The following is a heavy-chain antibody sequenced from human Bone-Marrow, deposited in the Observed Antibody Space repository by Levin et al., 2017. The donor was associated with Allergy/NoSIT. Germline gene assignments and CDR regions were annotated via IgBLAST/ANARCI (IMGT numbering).Heavy chain of an antibody. CDR1: GGSISSGGYY. Sequence: SQTLSLTCFVSGGSISSGGYYWSWLRQQPGKGLEWIGYIYSSGSAHYSPSLESRVIISIDTSKNQFSLKLTSVTAADTAVYFCARGTDYYDSSGSYYNDAFDVWGQGTMVSVSS. D-gene: IGHD3-22*01. V-gene: IGHV4-31*03. CDR2: IYSSGSA. J-gene: IGHJ3*01. CDR3: ARGTDYYDSSGSYYNDAFDV.